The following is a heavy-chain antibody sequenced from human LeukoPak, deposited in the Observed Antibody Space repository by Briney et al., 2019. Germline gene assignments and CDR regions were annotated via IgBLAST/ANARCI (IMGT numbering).Heavy chain of an antibody. Sequence: GGSLTLACAASGFIFSSDAMSWVRQAAGEGLEWVSYISGSGGSTYYADHVHGRFTMYRENSKNTLYLQMHSLRAEDTAVYHCANNIAAAGPDYWGQGTLVPVSS. D-gene: IGHD6-13*01. V-gene: IGHV3-23*01. CDR2: ISGSGGST. CDR1: GFIFSSDA. J-gene: IGHJ4*02. CDR3: ANNIAAAGPDY.